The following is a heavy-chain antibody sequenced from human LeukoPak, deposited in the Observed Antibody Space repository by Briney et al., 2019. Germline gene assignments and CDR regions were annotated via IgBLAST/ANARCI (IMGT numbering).Heavy chain of an antibody. D-gene: IGHD3-22*01. CDR2: IIPILGIA. CDR1: GGTFSSYT. Sequence: ASVKVSCKASGGTFSSYTISWVRQAPGQGLEWMGRIIPILGIANYAQKFQGRVTITADKSTSTAYMELSSLRSEDTAVYYCAVYYDDSSVRAFDIWGQGTMVTVSS. V-gene: IGHV1-69*02. CDR3: AVYYDDSSVRAFDI. J-gene: IGHJ3*02.